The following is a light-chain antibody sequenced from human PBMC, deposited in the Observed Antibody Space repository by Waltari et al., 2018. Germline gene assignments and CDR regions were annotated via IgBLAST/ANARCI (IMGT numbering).Light chain of an antibody. CDR2: GAS. CDR3: QQRRNWPLT. J-gene: IGKJ4*01. Sequence: EIVLTQSPGTLSLSPGERATLSCRASQSVGRPLAWYQLKPGQAPRLLIYGASTRATGTPDRFSGSGSGTDFSLTISRLEPEDFAVYFCQQRRNWPLTFGGGTRVQI. CDR1: QSVGRP. V-gene: IGKV3D-20*02.